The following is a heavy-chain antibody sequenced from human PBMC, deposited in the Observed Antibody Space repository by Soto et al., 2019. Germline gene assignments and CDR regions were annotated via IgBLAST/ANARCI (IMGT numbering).Heavy chain of an antibody. J-gene: IGHJ4*02. V-gene: IGHV1-18*01. Sequence: ASVKVSCKASGYTFTSYGISWVRQAPGQGLEWMGWISAYNGNTNYAQKLQGRVTMTADTSTDTAYMELSSLRSEDTAVYYCATHRSRRFLEWLREGSLGYWGQGTLVTVSS. CDR2: ISAYNGNT. CDR1: GYTFTSYG. D-gene: IGHD3-3*01. CDR3: ATHRSRRFLEWLREGSLGY.